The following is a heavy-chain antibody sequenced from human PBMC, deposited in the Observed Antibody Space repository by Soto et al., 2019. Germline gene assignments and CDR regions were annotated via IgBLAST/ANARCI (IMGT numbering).Heavy chain of an antibody. Sequence: GGSLRLSCVASGFTFSTYAMSWVRQAPGKGLEWVSAVNGSDGKTYYADSVKGRFTISRDNSKNTLYLQMNSLRAEDTAVYYCAKEPITMIVGWEALDIWGQGTMVTVSS. CDR2: VNGSDGKT. CDR1: GFTFSTYA. D-gene: IGHD3-22*01. V-gene: IGHV3-23*01. J-gene: IGHJ3*02. CDR3: AKEPITMIVGWEALDI.